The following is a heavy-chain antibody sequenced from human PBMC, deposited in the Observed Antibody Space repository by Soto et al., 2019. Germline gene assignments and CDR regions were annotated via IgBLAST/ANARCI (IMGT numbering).Heavy chain of an antibody. CDR1: GCSISSGGYY. D-gene: IGHD6-13*01. CDR2: IYYSGST. CDR3: ARYGLPGYSSSWRFDY. Sequence: SETLSLTCTVSGCSISSGGYYWSWIRQHPGKGLEWIGYIYYSGSTYYNPSLKSRVTISVDTSKNQFSLKLSSVTAADTAVYYCARYGLPGYSSSWRFDYWGQGTLVTVSS. V-gene: IGHV4-31*03. J-gene: IGHJ4*02.